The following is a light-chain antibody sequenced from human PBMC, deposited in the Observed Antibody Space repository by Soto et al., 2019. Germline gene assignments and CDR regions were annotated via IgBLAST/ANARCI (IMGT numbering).Light chain of an antibody. CDR2: DNN. Sequence: QSVLTQPPSVSAAPGQKVTISCCGSSSNIGNNYVSWYQQLPGTAPKLLIYDNNKRPSGIPDRFSGSKSGTSATLGITGLQTGDEADYYCGTWDSSLSAVVFGGGTQLTVL. V-gene: IGLV1-51*01. CDR3: GTWDSSLSAVV. CDR1: SSNIGNNY. J-gene: IGLJ2*01.